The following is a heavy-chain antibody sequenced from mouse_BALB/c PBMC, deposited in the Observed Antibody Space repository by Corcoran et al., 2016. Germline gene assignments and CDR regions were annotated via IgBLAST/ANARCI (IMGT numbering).Heavy chain of an antibody. J-gene: IGHJ4*01. D-gene: IGHD2-14*01. CDR3: ARYYRYDAMDY. V-gene: IGHV1-9*01. CDR2: ILPGSGST. CDR1: GYTFSSYW. Sequence: QVQLQQSGAELMKHGASVKISCKATGYTFSSYWIEWVKQRPGHGLEWIGEILPGSGSTNYNEQFKGKATFTADTSSHTAYMQLSSLTSEDSAVYYCARYYRYDAMDYWGQGTSVTVSS.